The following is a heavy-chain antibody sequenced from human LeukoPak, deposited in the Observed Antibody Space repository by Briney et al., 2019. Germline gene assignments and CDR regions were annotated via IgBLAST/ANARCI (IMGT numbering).Heavy chain of an antibody. J-gene: IGHJ6*03. CDR3: ASQNGSHQAYYYYYMDV. Sequence: SVKVSCKASGGTFSSYAISWVRQAPGQGLEWMGGIIPIFGTANYAQKFQGRVTITTDESTSTAYMELSSLRSEDTAEYYCASQNGSHQAYYYYYMDVWGKGTTVTVSS. CDR2: IIPIFGTA. V-gene: IGHV1-69*05. CDR1: GGTFSSYA. D-gene: IGHD1-26*01.